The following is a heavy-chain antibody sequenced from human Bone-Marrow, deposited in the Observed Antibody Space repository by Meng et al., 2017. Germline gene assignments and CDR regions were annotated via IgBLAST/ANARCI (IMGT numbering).Heavy chain of an antibody. J-gene: IGHJ4*02. CDR2: IWYDGSNK. D-gene: IGHD6-13*01. Sequence: QWLLVESGGVVVQPGRSLSLSWAASGVTFSSYGMHWVHQAPGKGLEWVAVIWYDGSNKYYADSVKGRFTTSRDNSKNTLYLQMNSLRAEDTAVYYCARDRAAAGIYDYWGQGTLVTVSS. CDR1: GVTFSSYG. V-gene: IGHV3-33*01. CDR3: ARDRAAAGIYDY.